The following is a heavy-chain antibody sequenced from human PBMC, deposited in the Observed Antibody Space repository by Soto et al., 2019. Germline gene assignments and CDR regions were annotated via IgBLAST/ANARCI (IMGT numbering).Heavy chain of an antibody. D-gene: IGHD1-26*01. J-gene: IGHJ4*02. CDR1: GFTFSRFA. CDR2: INLSGGSA. CDR3: AKGDVGATSTPDC. Sequence: QLLESGGGLVQPGGSLRLSCAASGFTFSRFAMNWVRQAPGQGLGWVSAINLSGGSASYADSVKGRFIVSRDNSRNILYLQMNSLRVEDTALYYCAKGDVGATSTPDCWGQGTRVTVSS. V-gene: IGHV3-23*01.